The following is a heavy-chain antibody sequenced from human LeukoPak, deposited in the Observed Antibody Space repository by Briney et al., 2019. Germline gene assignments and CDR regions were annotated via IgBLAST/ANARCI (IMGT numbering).Heavy chain of an antibody. CDR3: ASNGGWELPWYYYMDV. CDR2: INSSSSYI. V-gene: IGHV3-21*01. CDR1: GFIFSSYS. J-gene: IGHJ6*03. D-gene: IGHD1-26*01. Sequence: PGGSLRLSCAASGFIFSSYSMNWVRQAPGKGLEWVSSINSSSSYIYYADSVKGRFTISRDNAKNSLYLQMNSLRAEDTAVYYCASNGGWELPWYYYMDVWGKGTTVTVSS.